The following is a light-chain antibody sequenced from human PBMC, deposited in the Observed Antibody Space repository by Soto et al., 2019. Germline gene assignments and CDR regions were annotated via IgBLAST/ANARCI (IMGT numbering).Light chain of an antibody. Sequence: DIQITQSPSSVSASIGDRVTITCRASQDISSWLAWYQQKPGKAPRLLIYAASRFQSGVPARFSGSGAETDFTLTITSLQPEDFGIYYCQQSYATVRTFGGGTKVDIK. CDR3: QQSYATVRT. CDR1: QDISSW. CDR2: AAS. J-gene: IGKJ4*01. V-gene: IGKV1-12*01.